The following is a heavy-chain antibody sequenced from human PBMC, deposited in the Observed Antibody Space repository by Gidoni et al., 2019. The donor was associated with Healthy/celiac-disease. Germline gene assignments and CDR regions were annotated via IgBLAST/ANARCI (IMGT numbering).Heavy chain of an antibody. V-gene: IGHV4-31*03. D-gene: IGHD4-17*01. CDR1: GGSISSDGYY. CDR3: ARGNGDYGFDY. Sequence: QVQLQESGPGLVKPSQTLSLTCTVSGGSISSDGYYWSWIRQHPGKGLEWIGYIYYSGSAYYNPSLKSRVTISVDTSKNQFSLKLTSVTAADTAVYYCARGNGDYGFDYWGQGTLVTVSS. J-gene: IGHJ4*02. CDR2: IYYSGSA.